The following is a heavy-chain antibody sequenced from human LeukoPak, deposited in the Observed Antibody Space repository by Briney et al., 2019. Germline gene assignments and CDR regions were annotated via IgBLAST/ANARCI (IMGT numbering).Heavy chain of an antibody. CDR3: AKTEITMVRGPDY. V-gene: IGHV3-30*18. J-gene: IGHJ4*02. Sequence: GGSLRLSCAASGFTFSSYDIHWVRQAPGKGLEWVAVISYDGSNKDYVDSVKGRFTLSRDNSKNTLYLQMNSLRAEDTAVYYCAKTEITMVRGPDYWGQGTLVTVSS. CDR1: GFTFSSYD. CDR2: ISYDGSNK. D-gene: IGHD3-10*01.